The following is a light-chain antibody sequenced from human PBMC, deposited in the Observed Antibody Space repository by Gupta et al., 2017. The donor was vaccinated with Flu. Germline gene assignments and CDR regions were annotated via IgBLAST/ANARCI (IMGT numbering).Light chain of an antibody. J-gene: IGLJ1*01. V-gene: IGLV2-11*01. Sequence: QSAPTQPRSVSGSPGQSVTLSCTGSSNDVGGSNRVSWYQQRPGKAPKLILYDVTERPSGVPDRFSGSKSGNTASLTLSGLQADDEADYYCSSHAGRVTWVFGTGTTVTVL. CDR2: DVT. CDR1: SNDVGGSNR. CDR3: SSHAGRVTWV.